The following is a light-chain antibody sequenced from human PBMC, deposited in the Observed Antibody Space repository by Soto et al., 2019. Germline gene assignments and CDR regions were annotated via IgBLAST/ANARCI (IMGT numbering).Light chain of an antibody. CDR2: DVN. CDR1: SSDVGGYDY. V-gene: IGLV2-14*03. J-gene: IGLJ2*01. CDR3: NSYSTSSTPLV. Sequence: QPASVSGSPGQSITISCTGTSSDVGGYDYVSWYQQHPGKAPRLMIYDVNNRPSGVSNRFSGSKSGNTASLTISGLQAEDEADYYCNSYSTSSTPLVFGGGPKLTVL.